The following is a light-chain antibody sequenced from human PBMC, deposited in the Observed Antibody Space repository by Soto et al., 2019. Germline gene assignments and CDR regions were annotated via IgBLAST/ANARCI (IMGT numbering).Light chain of an antibody. CDR1: QSVDSKD. CDR3: QQYESWPPLFT. V-gene: IGKV3-20*01. CDR2: GAS. J-gene: IGKJ2*01. Sequence: EIVLTQSPGTLSLSPGERATLSCRASQSVDSKDLAWYQHKPGQAPSLFIFGASVRATGVPDRSSGSGSGTEFTLSISNLQSEDSAVYYCQQYESWPPLFTFGQGTKVDIK.